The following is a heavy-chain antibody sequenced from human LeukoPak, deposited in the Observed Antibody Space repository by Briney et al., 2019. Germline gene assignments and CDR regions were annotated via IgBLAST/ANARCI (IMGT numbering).Heavy chain of an antibody. J-gene: IGHJ6*02. CDR2: IYYSGST. CDR3: ARDLRFYGMDV. D-gene: IGHD5/OR15-5a*01. Sequence: SETQSLTCTDSGGSISSYYWSWIRQPPGKGLEWIGYIYYSGSTNYNPSLKSRVTISVDTSKNQFSLKLSSVTAADTAVYYCARDLRFYGMDVWGQGTTVTVSS. V-gene: IGHV4-59*01. CDR1: GGSISSYY.